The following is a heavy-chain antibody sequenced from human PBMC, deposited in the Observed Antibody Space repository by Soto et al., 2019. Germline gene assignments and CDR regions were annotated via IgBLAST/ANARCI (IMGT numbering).Heavy chain of an antibody. CDR3: AGKADYYYYMDV. CDR2: IIPILGIA. V-gene: IGHV1-69*02. Sequence: QVQLVQSGAEVKKPGSSVKVSCKASGGTFSSYTISWVRQAPGQGLEWMGRIIPILGIAIDAQKCQGRVTTTADKSTSTADMELSSLRSEDLAVYYCAGKADYYYYMDVWGEGPTVTFSS. J-gene: IGHJ6*03. CDR1: GGTFSSYT.